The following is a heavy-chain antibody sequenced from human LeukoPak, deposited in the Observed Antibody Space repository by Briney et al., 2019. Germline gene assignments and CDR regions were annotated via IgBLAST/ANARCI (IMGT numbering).Heavy chain of an antibody. CDR3: ARDPGGPYYFDY. V-gene: IGHV3-74*01. Sequence: GGSLRLSCAASGFIFSSYWMHWVRQAPGKGLVWASRINSDGSSTTYADSVRGRFTISRDNAKSTLYLQMNSLRAEDTAVYYCARDPGGPYYFDYWGQGTLVTVSS. J-gene: IGHJ4*02. D-gene: IGHD6-25*01. CDR1: GFIFSSYW. CDR2: INSDGSST.